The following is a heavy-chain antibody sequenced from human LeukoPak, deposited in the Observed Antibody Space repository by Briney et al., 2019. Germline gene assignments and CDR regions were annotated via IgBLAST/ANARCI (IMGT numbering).Heavy chain of an antibody. Sequence: PGGSLRLSCTASGFTFSSYAMSWVRQAPGKGLEWVSAISGSGGSTYYADSVKGRFTISRDNSKNTLYLQMNSLRAEDTAVYYCAKDLVRYYYMDVWGKGTTVTVSS. CDR2: ISGSGGST. V-gene: IGHV3-23*01. J-gene: IGHJ6*03. CDR1: GFTFSSYA. CDR3: AKDLVRYYYMDV.